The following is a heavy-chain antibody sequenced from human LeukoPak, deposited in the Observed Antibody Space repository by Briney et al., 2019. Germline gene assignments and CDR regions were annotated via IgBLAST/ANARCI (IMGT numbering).Heavy chain of an antibody. J-gene: IGHJ6*03. D-gene: IGHD2-15*01. CDR3: ARLGGYCSGGSCYSYYDYYYMDV. CDR1: GGSISSGAYD. Sequence: SETLSLTCTVSGGSISSGAYDGRWGRPHRGEDLEWIGYIYYSGSTNTNPSLKKRPTKSVDTSKNQFSMKLSSVTAADTAVYYCARLGGYCSGGSCYSYYDYYYMDVWGKGTTVTVSS. CDR2: IYYSGST. V-gene: IGHV4-31*03.